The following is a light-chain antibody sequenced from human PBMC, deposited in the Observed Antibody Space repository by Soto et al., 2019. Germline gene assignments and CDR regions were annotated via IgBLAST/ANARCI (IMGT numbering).Light chain of an antibody. V-gene: IGKV3-15*01. CDR3: QQYNNWPPAT. CDR2: GAS. J-gene: IGKJ2*01. CDR1: HSINRN. Sequence: VMTQSPATLSVSPGERATLSCRASHSINRNLAWYQQKPGQAPRLLIYGASTRATGIPVRFTGSGSGTEFTRTISSLQSEDFAVYYCQQYNNWPPATFGQGTKLEI.